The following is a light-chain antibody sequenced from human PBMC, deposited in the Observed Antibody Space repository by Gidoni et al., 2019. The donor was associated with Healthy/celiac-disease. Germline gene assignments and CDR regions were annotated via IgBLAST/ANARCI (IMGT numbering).Light chain of an antibody. V-gene: IGKV1-39*01. CDR2: AAS. J-gene: IGKJ2*03. Sequence: DIQMTQSPSSLSASVGDRVTITCRAIQSISSYLNWYQQKPGKAPKLLIYAASSLQSGVPSRFSGSGSGTDFTLTISSLQPEDFATYYCQQSYSTPRFXQXTKLEIK. CDR1: QSISSY. CDR3: QQSYSTPR.